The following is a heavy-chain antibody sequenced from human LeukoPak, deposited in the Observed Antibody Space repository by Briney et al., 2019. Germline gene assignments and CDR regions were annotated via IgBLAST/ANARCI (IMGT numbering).Heavy chain of an antibody. J-gene: IGHJ5*02. CDR2: MNPNSGNT. Sequence: ASVKVSCKASGYTFTSYDINWVRQATGQGLEWMGWMNPNSGNTDYAQKFQGRVTMTRNTSISTAYMELSSLRSEDTAVYYCAIYNFYYSSGYYSTTKDWFDPWGQGTLVTVSS. CDR3: AIYNFYYSSGYYSTTKDWFDP. D-gene: IGHD3-22*01. CDR1: GYTFTSYD. V-gene: IGHV1-8*01.